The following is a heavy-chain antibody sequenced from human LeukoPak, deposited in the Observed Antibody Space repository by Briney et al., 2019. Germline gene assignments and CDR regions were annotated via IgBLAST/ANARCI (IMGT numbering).Heavy chain of an antibody. CDR2: FDPEDGET. Sequence: ASVKVSCKASGYTFTSYDINWVRQATGQGLEWMGGFDPEDGETIYAQKFQGRVTMTEDTSTDTAYMELSSLRSEDTAVYYCATEASSSGWYGLFDYWGQGTLVTVSS. J-gene: IGHJ4*02. V-gene: IGHV1-24*01. CDR3: ATEASSSGWYGLFDY. CDR1: GYTFTSYD. D-gene: IGHD6-19*01.